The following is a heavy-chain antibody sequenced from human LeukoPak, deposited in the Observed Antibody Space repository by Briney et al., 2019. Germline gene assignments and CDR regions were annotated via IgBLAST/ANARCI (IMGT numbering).Heavy chain of an antibody. CDR3: AKVGFGEYYYGMDV. V-gene: IGHV3-30*18. J-gene: IGHJ6*02. CDR2: ISYDGSNK. Sequence: GRSLRLSCAASGFTFSSYGMHWVRQAPGKGLEWVAVISYDGSNKYYADSVKGRFTISRDNSKNTLYLQMNSLRAEDTAVYYCAKVGFGEYYYGMDVWGQGTTVTVSS. D-gene: IGHD3-10*01. CDR1: GFTFSSYG.